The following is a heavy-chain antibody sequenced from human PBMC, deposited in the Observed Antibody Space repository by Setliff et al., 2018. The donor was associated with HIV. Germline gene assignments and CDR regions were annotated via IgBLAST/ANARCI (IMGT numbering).Heavy chain of an antibody. CDR1: GDSIISGDYY. Sequence: PSETLSLTCTVSGDSIISGDYYWSWIRQSPGKGLEWIGHIHHKGNIDYNASLKSRLAISSDTSKNQFSLNLSSVIAADTAIYFCARFTVVVFGAGEPSWFDPWGQGILVTVSS. CDR3: ARFTVVVFGAGEPSWFDP. J-gene: IGHJ5*02. V-gene: IGHV4-30-4*08. CDR2: IHHKGNI. D-gene: IGHD2-15*01.